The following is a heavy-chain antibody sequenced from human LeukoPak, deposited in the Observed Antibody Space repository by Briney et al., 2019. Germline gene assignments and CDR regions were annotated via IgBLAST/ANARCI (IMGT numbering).Heavy chain of an antibody. CDR3: ASSSVVRGVIRWFDP. CDR2: IYPGDSDT. CDR1: GYSFTSYW. Sequence: PGESLKISCKGSGYSFTSYWIGWVRQMPGKGLEWMGIIYPGDSDTRYSPSFQGQVTISADKSISTAYLQWSSLKASDTAMYYCASSSVVRGVIRWFDPWGQGTLVTVSS. J-gene: IGHJ5*02. D-gene: IGHD3-10*01. V-gene: IGHV5-51*01.